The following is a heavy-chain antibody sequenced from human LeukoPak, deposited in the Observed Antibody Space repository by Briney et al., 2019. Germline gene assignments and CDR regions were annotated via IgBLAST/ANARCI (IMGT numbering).Heavy chain of an antibody. CDR3: ARPRSLMTRDAFDI. V-gene: IGHV1-18*01. D-gene: IGHD3-16*01. J-gene: IGHJ3*02. Sequence: ASVKVSCKASGYTFTSYGITWVRQAPGQGLEWMGWISAYSGNTNYAQNLQGRVTMTTDTSTSTVYLELRSLRSDDTAVYYCARPRSLMTRDAFDIWGQGTMVTVSS. CDR1: GYTFTSYG. CDR2: ISAYSGNT.